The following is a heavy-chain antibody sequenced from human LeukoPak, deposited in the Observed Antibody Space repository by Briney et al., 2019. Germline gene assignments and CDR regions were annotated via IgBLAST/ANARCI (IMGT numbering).Heavy chain of an antibody. V-gene: IGHV3-48*03. CDR3: SRDRHCIGSTCYGL. Sequence: QPGGSLRLSCAASGFTISSYEMNWVRQAPGKGLEWISYISTSGSSIFYADSVKGRFTMSRDNAKNSLYLQMNSLRAEDTAVYYCSRDRHCIGSTCYGLWGQGTRVTVSS. D-gene: IGHD2-2*01. CDR1: GFTISSYE. CDR2: ISTSGSSI. J-gene: IGHJ4*02.